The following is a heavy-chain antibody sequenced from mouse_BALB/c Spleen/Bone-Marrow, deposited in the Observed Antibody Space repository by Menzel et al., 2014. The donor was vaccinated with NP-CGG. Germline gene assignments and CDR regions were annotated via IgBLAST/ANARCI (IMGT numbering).Heavy chain of an antibody. V-gene: IGHV14-3*02. CDR1: GFSIKDTY. CDR3: ARYGY. D-gene: IGHD1-1*02. Sequence: VQLKESGAELVKPGASVKLTCTGSGFSIKDTYMHWVKQRPEQGLEWIGRIDAASGNSRYDPKFQGKATITADTSSNTGYLQLSSLTSEDTAVYYCARYGYWGQGTSVTVSS. J-gene: IGHJ4*01. CDR2: IDAASGNS.